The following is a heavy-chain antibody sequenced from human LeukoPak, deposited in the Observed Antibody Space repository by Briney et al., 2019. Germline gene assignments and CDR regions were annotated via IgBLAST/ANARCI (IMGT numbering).Heavy chain of an antibody. J-gene: IGHJ4*02. D-gene: IGHD5-18*01. CDR3: ARDFGRYGLGDYFDY. CDR2: ISYDGSNK. Sequence: GRSLRLSCAASGFTFSSYAMHWVRQAPGKGLEWVAVISYDGSNKYYADSVKGRFTISRDNSKNTLYLQMNSLRAEDTAVHYCARDFGRYGLGDYFDYWGQGTLVTVSS. CDR1: GFTFSSYA. V-gene: IGHV3-30*01.